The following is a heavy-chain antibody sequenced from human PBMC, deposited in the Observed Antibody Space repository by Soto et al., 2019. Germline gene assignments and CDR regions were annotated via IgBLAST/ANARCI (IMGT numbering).Heavy chain of an antibody. V-gene: IGHV3-73*01. Sequence: PGGSLRLSCAASGFTFGASALQWVRQASGKGLEWLGRIGSKGETYATAYAASVKGRFTISRDDSKNTAYLQMNSLESEDTAVYYCARASTRSTVFGVVTHTNWFDPWGQGTLVTVSS. J-gene: IGHJ5*02. D-gene: IGHD3-3*01. CDR1: GFTFGASA. CDR3: ARASTRSTVFGVVTHTNWFDP. CDR2: IGSKGETYAT.